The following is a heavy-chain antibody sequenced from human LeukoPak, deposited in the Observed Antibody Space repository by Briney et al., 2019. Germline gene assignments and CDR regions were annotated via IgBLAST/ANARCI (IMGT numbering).Heavy chain of an antibody. CDR2: IKSDGAGT. CDR1: GFSFSSFW. Sequence: GGSLRLSCAASGFSFSSFWMHWVRQAPGKGLVWVSGIKSDGAGTSYVDSVKGRFTISRDNAKNTLDLQMNSLRAEDTAVYYCARQIRDAFDIWGQGTMVTVSS. V-gene: IGHV3-74*01. J-gene: IGHJ3*02. CDR3: ARQIRDAFDI.